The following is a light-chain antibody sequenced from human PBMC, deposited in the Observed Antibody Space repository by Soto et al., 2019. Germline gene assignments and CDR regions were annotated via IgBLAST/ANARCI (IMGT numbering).Light chain of an antibody. CDR3: QLRSDWPPTYT. J-gene: IGKJ2*01. CDR1: QIVTSS. CDR2: DTF. Sequence: EVVLTQSPATLSLSPGTGATLSCRASQIVTSSLAWYQQRPGLSPRLLIYDTFTRATGIPARFSATGAGTDFTLTISSLEPEDSAVYFCQLRSDWPPTYTCGQGTKLE. V-gene: IGKV3-11*01.